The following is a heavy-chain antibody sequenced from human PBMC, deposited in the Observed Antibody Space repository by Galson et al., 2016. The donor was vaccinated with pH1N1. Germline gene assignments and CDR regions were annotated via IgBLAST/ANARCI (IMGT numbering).Heavy chain of an antibody. CDR3: ARARESSGYYLGSDAFDI. J-gene: IGHJ3*02. CDR2: LNPTGGSG. CDR1: GYTFTSDF. D-gene: IGHD3-22*01. Sequence: VKVSCKASGYTFTSDFIHWVRQAPGQGLEWMGMLNPTGGSGIYAQKFQGRVTMTRDTSTSTVYMELSSLRSEDTAVYYCARARESSGYYLGSDAFDIWGQGTMVTVSS. V-gene: IGHV1-46*01.